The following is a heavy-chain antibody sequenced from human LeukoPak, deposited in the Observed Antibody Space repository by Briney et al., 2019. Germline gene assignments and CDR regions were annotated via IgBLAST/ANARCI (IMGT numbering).Heavy chain of an antibody. CDR1: GFTFSSYG. J-gene: IGHJ4*02. D-gene: IGHD5-12*01. CDR2: ISPGGGPT. CDR3: AKDGAWLRFDD. Sequence: GGSLRLSCAASGFTFSSYGMNWVRQAPGKGLEWVSGISPGGGPTYYADSVRGRFSISRDDLKDTLYLQMKNLRAEDTAVYYCAKDGAWLRFDDWGQGILVTVSS. V-gene: IGHV3-23*01.